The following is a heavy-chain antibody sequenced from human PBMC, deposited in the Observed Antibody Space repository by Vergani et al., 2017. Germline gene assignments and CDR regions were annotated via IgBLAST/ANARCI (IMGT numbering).Heavy chain of an antibody. V-gene: IGHV3-30*03. CDR2: ISYDGTRK. CDR3: ATKSCGTPGCQIGYFRE. Sequence: QVHLVESGGGVVQPGRSLRLSCVVSGFTSSYYGMHWVRQAPSKGLEWVAVISYDGTRKYYADSVKGRFTISRDNSKSTLYLQMNRLRTEDTAVYYCATKSCGTPGCQIGYFREWGQGTLVTVSS. J-gene: IGHJ1*01. CDR1: GFTSSYYG. D-gene: IGHD1-1*01.